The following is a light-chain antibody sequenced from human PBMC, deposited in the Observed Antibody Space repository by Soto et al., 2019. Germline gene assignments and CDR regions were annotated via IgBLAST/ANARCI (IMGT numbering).Light chain of an antibody. J-gene: IGLJ2*01. CDR1: SSDVGGYKY. CDR3: CSYAGSYSVI. Sequence: QSVLTQPPSVSGSPGRSVTISCTGTSSDVGGYKYVSWYQQYSGKAPKLMIYDVTKRPSGVPDRFSGSKSGNTASLTISGRQAEDEADYYCCSYAGSYSVIFGGGTKLTVL. V-gene: IGLV2-11*01. CDR2: DVT.